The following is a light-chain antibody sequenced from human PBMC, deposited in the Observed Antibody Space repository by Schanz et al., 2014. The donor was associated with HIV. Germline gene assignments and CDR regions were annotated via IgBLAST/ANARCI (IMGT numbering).Light chain of an antibody. CDR3: QSYDNNLGGSGV. J-gene: IGLJ3*02. CDR1: SSNIGAGYD. CDR2: DGS. Sequence: QSVLTQPPSVSGAPGQRVTISCTGSSSNIGAGYDVHWYQQLPGTAPRLLVFDGSNRPSGVPDRFSGSESGTSASLTITGLQAEDEADYYCQSYDNNLGGSGVFGGGTKLTVL. V-gene: IGLV1-40*01.